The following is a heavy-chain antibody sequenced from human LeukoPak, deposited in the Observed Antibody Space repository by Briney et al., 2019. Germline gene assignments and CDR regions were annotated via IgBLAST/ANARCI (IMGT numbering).Heavy chain of an antibody. J-gene: IGHJ4*02. D-gene: IGHD1-20*01. V-gene: IGHV3-23*01. Sequence: PGGSLRLSCAASGFTFSSYAMGWVRQAPGKGLEWVSTISGSGGSTYYADSVKGRFTISRDNAKNSLYLQMNSLRAEDTAVYYCARRRYNWNAIDYWGQGTLVTVSS. CDR3: ARRRYNWNAIDY. CDR1: GFTFSSYA. CDR2: ISGSGGST.